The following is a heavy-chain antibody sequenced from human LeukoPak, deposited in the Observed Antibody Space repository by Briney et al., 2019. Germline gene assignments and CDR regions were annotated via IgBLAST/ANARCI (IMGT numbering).Heavy chain of an antibody. CDR3: ARDIAAAGTLDY. J-gene: IGHJ4*02. Sequence: AASVKVSCKASGYTFTSYYMHWVRQAPGQGLEWMGIINPSGGSTSYTQKFKGRVTMTRDTSSSTVYMELSSLRSEDTAVYYRARDIAAAGTLDYWGQGTLVTVSS. V-gene: IGHV1-46*01. D-gene: IGHD6-13*01. CDR1: GYTFTSYY. CDR2: INPSGGST.